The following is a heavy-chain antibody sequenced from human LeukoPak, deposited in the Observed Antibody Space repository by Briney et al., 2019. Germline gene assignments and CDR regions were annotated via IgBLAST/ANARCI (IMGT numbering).Heavy chain of an antibody. J-gene: IGHJ4*02. V-gene: IGHV3-7*01. CDR3: ARGLSGGY. D-gene: IGHD3-10*01. CDR1: GFTFSIYW. CDR2: IKQQGSEK. Sequence: GGSLRLSCAACGFTFSIYWMSWVRQAPGKGLEWVANIKQQGSEKYYMDSVKGRFTISRDNAKNLLYLQMNSLRAEDTAVYYCARGLSGGYWGQGTLVTVSS.